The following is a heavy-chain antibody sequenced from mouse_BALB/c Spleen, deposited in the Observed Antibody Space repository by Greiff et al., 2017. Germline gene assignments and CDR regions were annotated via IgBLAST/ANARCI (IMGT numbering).Heavy chain of an antibody. CDR1: GDSITSGY. D-gene: IGHD2-4*01. V-gene: IGHV3-8*02. J-gene: IGHJ4*01. CDR3: ARIYDYPLAMDY. Sequence: EVKLVESGPSLVKPSQTLSLTCSVTGDSITSGYWNWIRKFPGNKLEYMGYISYSGSTYYNPSLKSRISITRDTSKNQYYLQLNSVTTEDTATYYCARIYDYPLAMDYWGQGTSVTVSS. CDR2: ISYSGST.